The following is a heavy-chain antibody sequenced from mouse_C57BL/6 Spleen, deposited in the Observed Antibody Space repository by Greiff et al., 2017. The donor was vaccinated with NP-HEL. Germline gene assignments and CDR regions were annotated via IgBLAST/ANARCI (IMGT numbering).Heavy chain of an antibody. CDR3: ARSGGDWYFDV. CDR2: IYPNSGST. V-gene: IGHV1-64*01. D-gene: IGHD1-1*02. CDR1: GYTFTSYW. J-gene: IGHJ1*03. Sequence: QVQLQQPGAELVKPGASVKLSCKASGYTFTSYWMHWVKQRPGQGLEWIGMIYPNSGSTNYNEKFKSKATLTVDKSSSTAYMQLSSLTSEDSAVYYCARSGGDWYFDVWGTGTTVTVSS.